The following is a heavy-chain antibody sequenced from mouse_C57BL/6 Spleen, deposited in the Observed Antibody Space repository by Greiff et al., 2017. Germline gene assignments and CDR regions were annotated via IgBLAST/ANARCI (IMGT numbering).Heavy chain of an antibody. Sequence: EVQLKESGPELVKPGASVKISCKASGYSFTGYYMNWVKQSPEKSLEWIGEINPSTGGTTYNQKFKAKATLTVDKSSSTAYMQLKSLTSEDSAVYYCARRLRLFDYWGQGTTLTVSS. D-gene: IGHD1-2*01. CDR1: GYSFTGYY. CDR3: ARRLRLFDY. CDR2: INPSTGGT. J-gene: IGHJ2*01. V-gene: IGHV1-42*01.